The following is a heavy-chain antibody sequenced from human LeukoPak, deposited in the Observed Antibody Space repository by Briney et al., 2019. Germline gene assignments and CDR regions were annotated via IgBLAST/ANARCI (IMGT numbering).Heavy chain of an antibody. CDR2: ISNSGTAI. V-gene: IGHV3-11*01. Sequence: KSGGSLRLSCAASGFTFSDYYMSWIRQAPGKGLEWVSSISNSGTAIYYADSVKGRFTISRDNAKNSLYLQMNSLRAEDTAVYYCASSAAPHYFDYWGQGTLVTVSS. D-gene: IGHD6-25*01. J-gene: IGHJ4*02. CDR1: GFTFSDYY. CDR3: ASSAAPHYFDY.